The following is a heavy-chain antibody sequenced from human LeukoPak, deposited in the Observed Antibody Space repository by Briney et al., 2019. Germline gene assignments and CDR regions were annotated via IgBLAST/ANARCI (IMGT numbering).Heavy chain of an antibody. CDR2: INTNSGET. CDR3: ARDLVILTSTTYYYDSSGSNWFDP. D-gene: IGHD3-22*01. Sequence: SVKVSCKASGYTFTGYYMHWVRQAPGQGLEWMGWINTNSGETNYAQKFQGRVTMTSDTSISTAYMELSRLRSDDTAVYYCARDLVILTSTTYYYDSSGSNWFDPWGQGTLVTFSS. CDR1: GYTFTGYY. J-gene: IGHJ5*02. V-gene: IGHV1-2*02.